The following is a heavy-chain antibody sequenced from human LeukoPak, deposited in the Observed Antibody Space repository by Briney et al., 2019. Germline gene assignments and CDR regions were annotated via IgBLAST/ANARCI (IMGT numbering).Heavy chain of an antibody. Sequence: PKASVKASCKASGYTFTSYDISWVRQAPGQGLEWMGWISTYNGNTNYAQKLQGRVTMTTDTSTSTAYMELRSLRSDDTAVYYCARKSTGTVFDYWGQGTLVTVSS. CDR3: ARKSTGTVFDY. J-gene: IGHJ4*02. D-gene: IGHD1-7*01. V-gene: IGHV1-18*01. CDR1: GYTFTSYD. CDR2: ISTYNGNT.